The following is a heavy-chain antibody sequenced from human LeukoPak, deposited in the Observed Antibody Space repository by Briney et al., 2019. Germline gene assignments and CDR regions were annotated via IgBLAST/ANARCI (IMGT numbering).Heavy chain of an antibody. CDR1: GYTFTSYG. D-gene: IGHD4-17*01. CDR3: AHLHLGEGVYGDPRDY. CDR2: IIPIFGTA. Sequence: PGASVKVSCKASGYTFTSYGISWVRQAPGQGLEWMGGIIPIFGTANYAQKFQGRVTITADESTSTAYMELSSLRSEDTAVYYCAHLHLGEGVYGDPRDYWGQGTLVTVSS. V-gene: IGHV1-69*13. J-gene: IGHJ4*02.